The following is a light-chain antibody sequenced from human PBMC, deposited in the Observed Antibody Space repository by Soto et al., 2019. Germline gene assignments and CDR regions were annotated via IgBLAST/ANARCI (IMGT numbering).Light chain of an antibody. CDR1: QSISGSY. J-gene: IGKJ4*01. Sequence: EIVLTQSPGTLSLSPGDRATLSCRASQSISGSYLAWYQQKPGQAPRLLISGTSSRKTDIPDRFSGSGSGTDFTLTISRVESEDFAIYYCQHYGRPLTLGEGTKVDIK. CDR3: QHYGRPLT. CDR2: GTS. V-gene: IGKV3-20*01.